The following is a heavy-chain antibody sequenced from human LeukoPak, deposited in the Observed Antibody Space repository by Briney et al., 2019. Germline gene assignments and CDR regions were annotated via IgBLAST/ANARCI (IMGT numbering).Heavy chain of an antibody. V-gene: IGHV1-18*01. D-gene: IGHD6-19*01. CDR2: ISAYNGNT. CDR3: ARDLRSSGWTENDY. Sequence: GPVKVSCKASGYTFTTYGISWVRQAPGQGLEWMGWISAYNGNTNYAQKLQGRVTLTTDTSTSTAYMELRSLGSDDTAVYYCARDLRSSGWTENDYWGPGTLVTVSS. CDR1: GYTFTTYG. J-gene: IGHJ4*02.